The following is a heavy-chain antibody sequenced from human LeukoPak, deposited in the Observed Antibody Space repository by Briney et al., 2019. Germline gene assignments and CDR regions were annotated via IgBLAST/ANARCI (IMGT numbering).Heavy chain of an antibody. V-gene: IGHV4-34*01. D-gene: IGHD3-3*01. CDR1: GGSFSGYY. J-gene: IGHJ6*02. Sequence: SETLSLTCAVYGGSFSGYYWSWIRQPPGKGLEWIGEINHSGSTNYNPSLKSRVTISVDTSKNQFSLKLSSVTAADTAVYYCARGGGKDYDFWSNTSYFSGMDVWAKGPRSPSP. CDR2: INHSGST. CDR3: ARGGGKDYDFWSNTSYFSGMDV.